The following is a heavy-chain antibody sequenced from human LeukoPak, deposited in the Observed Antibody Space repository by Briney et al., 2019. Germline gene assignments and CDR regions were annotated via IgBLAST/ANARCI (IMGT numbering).Heavy chain of an antibody. Sequence: TGGSLRLSCEASGFTFNTCAMSWVRQAPGKGLEWVSAISGSGGSTYYADSVKGRFTISRDNSKNTLYLQMNSLRAEDTAVYYCAKLFSSWLYWGQGTLVTVSS. J-gene: IGHJ4*02. CDR1: GFTFNTCA. D-gene: IGHD6-13*01. CDR2: ISGSGGST. V-gene: IGHV3-23*01. CDR3: AKLFSSWLY.